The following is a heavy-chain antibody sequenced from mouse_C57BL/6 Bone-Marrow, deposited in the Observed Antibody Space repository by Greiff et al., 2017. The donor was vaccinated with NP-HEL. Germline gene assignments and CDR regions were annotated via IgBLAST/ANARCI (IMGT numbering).Heavy chain of an antibody. V-gene: IGHV1-81*01. CDR2: IYPRSGNT. CDR1: GYTFTSYG. J-gene: IGHJ2*01. CDR3: DRHWDGCDY. Sequence: VKLMESGAELARPGASVKLSCKASGYTFTSYGISWVKQRTGQGLEWIGEIYPRSGNTYYNEKFKGKATLTADKSSSTAYMELRSLTSEDSAVYFCDRHWDGCDYWGQGTTLTVSA. D-gene: IGHD2-3*01.